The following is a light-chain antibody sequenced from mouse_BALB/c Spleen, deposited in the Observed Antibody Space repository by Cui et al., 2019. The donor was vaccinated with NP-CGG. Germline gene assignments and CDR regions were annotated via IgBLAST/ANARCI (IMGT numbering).Light chain of an antibody. CDR1: TGAVTTSNY. CDR3: ALWYSNHWV. J-gene: IGLJ1*01. V-gene: IGLV1*01. Sequence: QAVVTEESVLTTSPGATATPTRRSSTGAVTTSNYANWAQEKPDHLFTGLIGGTNNRAPGVPARFSGSLIGDKAALTITGAQTEDEAIYFCALWYSNHWVFGGGTKLTVL. CDR2: GTN.